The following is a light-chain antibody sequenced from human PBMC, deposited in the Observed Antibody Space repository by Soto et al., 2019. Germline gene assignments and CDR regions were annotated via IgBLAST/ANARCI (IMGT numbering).Light chain of an antibody. V-gene: IGKV3-15*01. J-gene: IGKJ2*01. CDR2: AAS. CDR1: QPVSSH. Sequence: EILMTQSPATLSVSPGEGATLSCRANQPVSSHLAWYQHKPGQAPRLLIHAASTRASGVPVRFSGSGSGTEFTLTISSLQSEDFAVYYCQQYNRWPFPFGQGTKVEIK. CDR3: QQYNRWPFP.